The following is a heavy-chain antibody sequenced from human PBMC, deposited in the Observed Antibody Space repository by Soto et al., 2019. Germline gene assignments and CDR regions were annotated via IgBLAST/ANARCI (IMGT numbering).Heavy chain of an antibody. CDR3: ATGFSSRGMDD. J-gene: IGHJ6*02. D-gene: IGHD3-3*01. CDR1: GFTFSNAW. CDR2: IKSKIDGGTT. Sequence: GGSLRLSCAASGFTFSNAWMSWVRQAPGQGLEWGGRIKSKIDGGTTDYAAPVKGRFTISRDDSKNTLYLQMNSLKTDDTAVYYCATGFSSRGMDDWGQVTTFT. V-gene: IGHV3-15*01.